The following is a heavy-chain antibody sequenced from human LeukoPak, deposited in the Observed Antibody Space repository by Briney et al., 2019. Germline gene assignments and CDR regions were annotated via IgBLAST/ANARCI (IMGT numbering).Heavy chain of an antibody. CDR1: GGSISSGGYY. J-gene: IGHJ4*02. CDR2: IYHSGST. D-gene: IGHD3-3*01. CDR3: ARASVDYDFWSGYDY. V-gene: IGHV4-30-2*01. Sequence: PSQTLSLTCTVSGGSISSGGYYWSWIRQPPGKGLEWIGYIYHSGSTYYNPSLKSRVTISVDRSKNQFSLKLSSVTAADTAVYYCARASVDYDFWSGYDYWGQGTLVTVSS.